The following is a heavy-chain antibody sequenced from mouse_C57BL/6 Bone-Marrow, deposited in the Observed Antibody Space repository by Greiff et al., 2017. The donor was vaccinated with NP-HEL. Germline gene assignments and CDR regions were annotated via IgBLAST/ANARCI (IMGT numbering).Heavy chain of an antibody. CDR3: ARNYFRTDYWYFDV. Sequence: QVQLQQSGPELVKPGASVKISCKASGYAFSSSWMNWVKQRPGKGLEWIGRIYPGDGDTNYNGKFKGKATLTADKSSSTAYMQLSSLTSEDSAVYFCARNYFRTDYWYFDVWGTGTTVTVSS. CDR2: IYPGDGDT. V-gene: IGHV1-82*01. CDR1: GYAFSSSW. D-gene: IGHD1-1*01. J-gene: IGHJ1*03.